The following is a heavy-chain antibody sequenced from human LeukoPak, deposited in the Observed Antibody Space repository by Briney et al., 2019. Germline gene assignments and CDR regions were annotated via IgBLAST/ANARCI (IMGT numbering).Heavy chain of an antibody. CDR3: TIYGSGSEDWFDP. V-gene: IGHV5-51*01. Sequence: GESLKISCKGSGYDFSSDWIAWVRQLPGKGLERMGIIYPGDSETRYSPSFQGQVTISADKSISTAYLQWSSLKASDTAIYYCTIYGSGSEDWFDPWGQGTLVTVSS. CDR2: IYPGDSET. CDR1: GYDFSSDW. J-gene: IGHJ5*02. D-gene: IGHD3-10*01.